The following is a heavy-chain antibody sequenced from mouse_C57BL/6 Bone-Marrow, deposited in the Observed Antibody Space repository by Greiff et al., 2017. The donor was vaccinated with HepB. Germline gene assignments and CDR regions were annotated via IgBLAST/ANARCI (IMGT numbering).Heavy chain of an antibody. D-gene: IGHD2-4*01. J-gene: IGHJ2*01. CDR2: ISSGGDYI. CDR3: TRGDMITTLLDY. Sequence: DVHLVESGEGLVKPGGSLKLSCAASGFTFSSYAMSWVRQTPEKRLEWVAYISSGGDYIYYADTVKGRFTISRDNARNTLYLQMSSLKSEDTAMYYCTRGDMITTLLDYWGQGTTLTVSS. V-gene: IGHV5-9-1*02. CDR1: GFTFSSYA.